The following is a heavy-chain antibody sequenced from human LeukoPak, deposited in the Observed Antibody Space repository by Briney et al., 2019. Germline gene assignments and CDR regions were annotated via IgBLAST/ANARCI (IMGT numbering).Heavy chain of an antibody. CDR3: AKDLGGGSGCYDL. Sequence: PGGSLRLSCAASGFTFSSYGMHWVRQAPGKGPGWVSIISYDGNNKYYADSLQGRFTISRDKSKNTLYLQMNRLRAEDTAVYYCAKDLGGGSGCYDLWGRGTLVTVSS. V-gene: IGHV3-30*18. CDR1: GFTFSSYG. CDR2: ISYDGNNK. D-gene: IGHD6-19*01. J-gene: IGHJ2*01.